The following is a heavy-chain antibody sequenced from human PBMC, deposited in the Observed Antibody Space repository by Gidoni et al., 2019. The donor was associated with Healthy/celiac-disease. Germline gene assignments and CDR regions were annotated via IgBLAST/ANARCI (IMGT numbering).Heavy chain of an antibody. J-gene: IGHJ4*02. V-gene: IGHV4-59*08. Sequence: QVQLQESGPGLVKPSETLSLTCTVSGGSISRYYWSWIRQPPGKGLEWIGYIYYSGSTNYNPSLKSRVTISVDTSKNQFSLKLSSVTAADTAVYYCARLALVPAAIRRGYYFDYWGQGTLVTVSS. CDR2: IYYSGST. D-gene: IGHD2-2*02. CDR1: GGSISRYY. CDR3: ARLALVPAAIRRGYYFDY.